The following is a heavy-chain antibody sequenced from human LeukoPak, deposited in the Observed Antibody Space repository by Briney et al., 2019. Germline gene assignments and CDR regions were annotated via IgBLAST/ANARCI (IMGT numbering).Heavy chain of an antibody. J-gene: IGHJ4*02. CDR2: IYYSGST. Sequence: PSETLSLTCTVSGGSISSHYWSWIRQPPGKGLEWIGYIYYSGSTNYNPSLKSRVTISVDTSKNQFSLKLSSVTAADTAVYYCASLDYYGSGRSFDYWGQGTLVTVSS. CDR3: ASLDYYGSGRSFDY. CDR1: GGSISSHY. V-gene: IGHV4-59*08. D-gene: IGHD3-10*01.